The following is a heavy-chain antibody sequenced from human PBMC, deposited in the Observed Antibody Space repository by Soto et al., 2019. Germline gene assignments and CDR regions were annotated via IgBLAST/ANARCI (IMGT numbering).Heavy chain of an antibody. CDR2: IIPIFGTA. CDR1: GVTFSSYA. J-gene: IGHJ5*02. D-gene: IGHD6-6*01. V-gene: IGHV1-69*06. Sequence: QVQLVQSGAEVKKPGSSVKVSCKASGVTFSSYAMSWVRQAPGQGLEWMGGIIPIFGTANYAQKLQGRVTITADKSTSTAYRELRSLRSEDTAVYYCARGQDSSSSFWFDPWGKGNLVTVSS. CDR3: ARGQDSSSSFWFDP.